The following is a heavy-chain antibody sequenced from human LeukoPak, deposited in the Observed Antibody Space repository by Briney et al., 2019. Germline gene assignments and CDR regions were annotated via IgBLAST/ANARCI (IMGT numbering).Heavy chain of an antibody. CDR1: GGTFSSYA. V-gene: IGHV1-69*13. CDR3: ARDTSEWEPANWFDP. Sequence: SVKVSCKASGGTFSSYAISWVRQAPGQGLEWMGGIIPIFGTANYAQKFQGRVTITADESTSTAYMELSSLRSEDTAVYYCARDTSEWEPANWFDPWGQGTLVTVSS. D-gene: IGHD1-26*01. J-gene: IGHJ5*02. CDR2: IIPIFGTA.